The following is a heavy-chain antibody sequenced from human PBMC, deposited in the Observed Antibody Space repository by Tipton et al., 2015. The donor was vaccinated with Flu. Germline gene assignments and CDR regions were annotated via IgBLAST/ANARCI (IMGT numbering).Heavy chain of an antibody. V-gene: IGHV4-38-2*02. Sequence: TLSLTCTVSGDSMRRDYFWGWIRQAPGKGLEWIGNIHYSGSPHYNPSLKSRVTISVDTSKNQFSLRVSSVTAADTAVYYCARDIGALNWFDPWGQGALVTVSS. CDR1: GDSMRRDYF. CDR3: ARDIGALNWFDP. J-gene: IGHJ5*02. CDR2: IHYSGSP.